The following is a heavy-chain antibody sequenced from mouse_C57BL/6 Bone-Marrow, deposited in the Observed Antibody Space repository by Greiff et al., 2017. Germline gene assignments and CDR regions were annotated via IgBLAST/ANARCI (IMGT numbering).Heavy chain of an antibody. CDR3: TRWTYYSNYYAMDY. D-gene: IGHD2-5*01. J-gene: IGHJ4*01. CDR2: IYPGNSDT. V-gene: IGHV1-5*01. Sequence: VQLQQSGTVLARPGASVKMSCKTSGYTFTSYWMHWVKQRPGQGLEWIGAIYPGNSDTSYNQKFKGKAKLTAVTSASTAYMELSSLTNEDSAVYYCTRWTYYSNYYAMDYWGQGTSVTVSS. CDR1: GYTFTSYW.